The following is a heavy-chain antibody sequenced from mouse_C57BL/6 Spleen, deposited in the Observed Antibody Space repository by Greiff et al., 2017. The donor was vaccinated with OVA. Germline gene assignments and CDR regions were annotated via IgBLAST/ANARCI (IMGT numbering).Heavy chain of an antibody. D-gene: IGHD4-1*01. CDR1: GYTFTDYY. CDR2: INPNNGGT. J-gene: IGHJ4*01. Sequence: EVQLQQSGPELVKPGASVKISCKASGYTFTDYYMNWVKQSHGKSLEWIGDINPNNGGTSYNQKFKGKATLTVDKSSSTAYMELRSLTSEDSAVYYCATLGPEYYYAMDYWGQGTSVTVSS. V-gene: IGHV1-26*01. CDR3: ATLGPEYYYAMDY.